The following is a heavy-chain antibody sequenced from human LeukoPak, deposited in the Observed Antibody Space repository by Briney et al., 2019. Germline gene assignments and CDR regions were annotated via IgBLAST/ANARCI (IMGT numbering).Heavy chain of an antibody. J-gene: IGHJ4*02. CDR1: GFTFNDYA. D-gene: IGHD6-19*01. CDR3: AKDISGDIEVAVPEY. V-gene: IGHV3-9*01. Sequence: PGGSLRLPCAASGFTFNDYAIHWVRQAPGKGLEWVSGISWNSAYIGYADSVKGRFTISRDSAKNSLYLQMNSLRGEDTAFCYCAKDISGDIEVAVPEYWGQGTLVTVSS. CDR2: ISWNSAYI.